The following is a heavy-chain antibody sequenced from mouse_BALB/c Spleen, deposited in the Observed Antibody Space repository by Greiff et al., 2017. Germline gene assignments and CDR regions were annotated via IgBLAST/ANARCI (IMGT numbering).Heavy chain of an antibody. V-gene: IGHV14-1*02. D-gene: IGHD1-1*01. CDR1: GFNITDYY. CDR3: ARSNYYGSSEGDY. CDR2: IDPENGNT. J-gene: IGHJ2*01. Sequence: EVQLQQSGAELVRPGALVKLSCKASGFNITDYYMHWVKQRPEQGLEWIGWIDPENGNTIYDPKFQGKASITADTSSNTAYLQLSSLTSEDTAVYYCARSNYYGSSEGDYWGQGTTLTVSS.